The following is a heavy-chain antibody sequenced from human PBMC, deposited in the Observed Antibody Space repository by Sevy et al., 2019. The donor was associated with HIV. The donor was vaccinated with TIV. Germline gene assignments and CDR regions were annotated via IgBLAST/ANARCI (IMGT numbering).Heavy chain of an antibody. Sequence: GGSLRLSCAASGFTFSSYTMDWVRQAPGKGLEWVSSIIIGSNYIYYADSLKGRFTISRDNAKNSVFLQMHSLRAEDTALYYCARRGGLTDDGFGIWGQGTMVTVSS. CDR1: GFTFSSYT. D-gene: IGHD3-16*01. CDR2: IIIGSNYI. CDR3: ARRGGLTDDGFGI. V-gene: IGHV3-21*03. J-gene: IGHJ3*02.